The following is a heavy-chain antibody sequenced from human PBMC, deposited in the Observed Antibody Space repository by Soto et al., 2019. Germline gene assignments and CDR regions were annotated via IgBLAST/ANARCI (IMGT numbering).Heavy chain of an antibody. D-gene: IGHD1-1*01. J-gene: IGHJ4*02. CDR2: ISAYNDHT. V-gene: IGHV1-18*01. CDR3: ARGTYFDY. Sequence: QVQLVQSGTEVKKPGASVKVSCKASGYIMTTYGVSWVRQAPGQGLEWVGWISAYNDHTNHAQKFQGRVTMTTDTSTSTAYMELRSLRSDDTAVYYCARGTYFDYWGQGTLVTVSS. CDR1: GYIMTTYG.